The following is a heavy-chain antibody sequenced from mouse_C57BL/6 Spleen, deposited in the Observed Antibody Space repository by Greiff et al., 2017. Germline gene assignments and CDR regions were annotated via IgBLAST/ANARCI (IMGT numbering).Heavy chain of an antibody. V-gene: IGHV14-4*01. CDR1: GFNIKDDY. D-gene: IGHD1-1*01. J-gene: IGHJ2*01. CDR3: TLITTVGRDD. CDR2: IDPENGDT. Sequence: VQLQQSGAELVRPGASVKLSCTASGFNIKDDYMHWVKQRPEQGLEWIGWIDPENGDTEYASKFQGKATITADTSSNTAYLQLSSLTSEDTAVYYCTLITTVGRDDWGQGTTLTVSS.